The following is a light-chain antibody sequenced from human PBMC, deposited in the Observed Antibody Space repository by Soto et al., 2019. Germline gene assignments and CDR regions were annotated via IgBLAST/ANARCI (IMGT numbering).Light chain of an antibody. CDR2: DAS. J-gene: IGKJ1*01. CDR3: QQYYSNPWT. Sequence: DIQMTQSPSTLAASVGARVTITCRASQSISKRLAWYQQKPGKAPKVLIYDASSLESGVPSRFSGSGSGTEFTLTISSLQTDDFATYYCQQYYSNPWTFGQGTKVDIK. CDR1: QSISKR. V-gene: IGKV1-5*01.